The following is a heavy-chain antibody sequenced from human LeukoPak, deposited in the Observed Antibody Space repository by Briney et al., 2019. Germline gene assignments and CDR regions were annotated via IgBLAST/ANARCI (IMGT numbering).Heavy chain of an antibody. J-gene: IGHJ4*02. Sequence: RASVKVSCKASGYTFTSYDINWVRQATGQGLEWMGWMNPNSGNTGYAQKFQGRVTMTRNTSISTAYMEVSSLRSEDTAVYYCARGLSIAAGAMGYWGQGTLVTVSS. CDR3: ARGLSIAAGAMGY. CDR2: MNPNSGNT. V-gene: IGHV1-8*01. D-gene: IGHD6-25*01. CDR1: GYTFTSYD.